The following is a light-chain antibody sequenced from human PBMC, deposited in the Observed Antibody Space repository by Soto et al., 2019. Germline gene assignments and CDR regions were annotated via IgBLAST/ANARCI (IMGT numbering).Light chain of an antibody. CDR1: NSDVGGYNY. J-gene: IGLJ3*02. CDR2: EVT. V-gene: IGLV2-14*01. CDR3: SSYTSTTTVV. Sequence: QSALTQPASVSGSPGQSITISCTGTNSDVGGYNYVSWYQQHPDKAPKLMIYEVTSRPSGVSNRFSGSKSGNTASLTISGLQAEDEADYYCSSYTSTTTVVFGGGTKLTVL.